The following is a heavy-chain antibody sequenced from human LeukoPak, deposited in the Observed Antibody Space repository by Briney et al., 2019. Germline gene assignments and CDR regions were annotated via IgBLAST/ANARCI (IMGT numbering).Heavy chain of an antibody. D-gene: IGHD6-19*01. V-gene: IGHV3-21*01. Sequence: PGGSLRLSCAASGFTFSSYSMNWVRQAPGKGLEWVSSISSSSSYIYYADSVKGRFTISRDNAKNSLYLQMNSLRAEDTAVYYCARGTQWLDPFDYWGQGTLVTVSS. CDR1: GFTFSSYS. CDR2: ISSSSSYI. CDR3: ARGTQWLDPFDY. J-gene: IGHJ4*02.